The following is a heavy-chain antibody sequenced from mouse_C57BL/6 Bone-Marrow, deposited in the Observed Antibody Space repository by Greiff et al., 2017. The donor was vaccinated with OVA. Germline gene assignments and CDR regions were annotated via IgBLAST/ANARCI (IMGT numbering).Heavy chain of an antibody. V-gene: IGHV5-17*01. J-gene: IGHJ4*01. CDR3: ARDYGSEDYYAMDY. Sequence: EVKVEESGGGLVKPGGSLKLSCAASGFTFSAYGMHWVRQAPEKGLEWVAYISSGSSTIYYAATVKGRFTISRDNAKNTLFLQMTSLRSEYTAMYYCARDYGSEDYYAMDYWGQGTSGTVSS. D-gene: IGHD1-1*01. CDR1: GFTFSAYG. CDR2: ISSGSSTI.